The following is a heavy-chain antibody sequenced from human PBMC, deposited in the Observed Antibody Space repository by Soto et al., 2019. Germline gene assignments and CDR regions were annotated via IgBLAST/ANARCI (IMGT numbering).Heavy chain of an antibody. V-gene: IGHV1-3*01. J-gene: IGHJ5*02. CDR3: VRRHVSATGIDWFDP. D-gene: IGHD6-13*01. CDR2: INAANGDT. CDR1: GYTFTSYG. Sequence: VKVSCKASGYTFTSYGIHWVRQAPGQRLEWMGWINAANGDTKYSPKFQGRVTITRDTSASTAYMELSSLRSEDTAVYYCVRRHVSATGIDWFDPWGQGTLVTVSS.